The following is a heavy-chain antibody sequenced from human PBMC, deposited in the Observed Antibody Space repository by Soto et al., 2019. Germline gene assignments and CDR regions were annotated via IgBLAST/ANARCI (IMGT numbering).Heavy chain of an antibody. D-gene: IGHD1-1*01. CDR3: ARGGGTIFAPLP. CDR1: GYTFTGYY. Sequence: ASVKVSCKAFGYTFTGYYMHWVRQAPGQGLEWMAYIDPNSGATKYAQKFQGLVTLTRDTSIRTAYMELTSLRSDDTAVYYCARGGGTIFAPLPWGQGTLVTVSS. J-gene: IGHJ5*02. CDR2: IDPNSGAT. V-gene: IGHV1-2*04.